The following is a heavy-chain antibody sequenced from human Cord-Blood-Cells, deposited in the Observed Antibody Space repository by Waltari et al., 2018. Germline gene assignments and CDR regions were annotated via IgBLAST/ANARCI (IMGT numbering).Heavy chain of an antibody. V-gene: IGHV3-15*01. CDR2: MKNKTDCGTT. Sequence: EVQLVESGGGLVKPGGSLRLSCAASAFTFSNAWMSWVRQAPGKGLECVGRMKNKTDCGTTDYAAPVKGIFNISRDDSKNTMYLQMNSMKTEDTAVYYCTTDNAAAGLPFDYWGQGTLVTVSS. D-gene: IGHD6-13*01. J-gene: IGHJ4*02. CDR3: TTDNAAAGLPFDY. CDR1: AFTFSNAW.